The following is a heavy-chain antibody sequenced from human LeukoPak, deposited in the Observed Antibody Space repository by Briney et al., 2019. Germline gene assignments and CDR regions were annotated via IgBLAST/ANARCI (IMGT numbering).Heavy chain of an antibody. CDR2: INAGNGNT. CDR3: ARGSEGGYNYGFFDS. Sequence: ASVKVYCKAPGYTFTSYYMHWVRQAPGKRLEWMGWINAGNGNTKYSQKFQGRVTITRDTSASTAYMELSSLRSEDTAMFYCARGSEGGYNYGFFDSWGQGTLVTVSS. V-gene: IGHV1-3*01. CDR1: GYTFTSYY. D-gene: IGHD5-18*01. J-gene: IGHJ4*02.